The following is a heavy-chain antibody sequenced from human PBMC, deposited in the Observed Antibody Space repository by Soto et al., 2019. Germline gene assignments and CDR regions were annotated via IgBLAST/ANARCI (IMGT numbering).Heavy chain of an antibody. J-gene: IGHJ5*02. CDR2: IDPSDSYT. Sequence: GESLKISCKGSGYSFTSYWISWVRQMPGKGLEWMGRIDPSDSYTNYSPSFQGHVTISADKSISTAYLQWSSLKASDTAMYYCEGCLEPKNWFDTWGPGTLVTVSS. CDR3: EGCLEPKNWFDT. V-gene: IGHV5-10-1*01. D-gene: IGHD1-1*01. CDR1: GYSFTSYW.